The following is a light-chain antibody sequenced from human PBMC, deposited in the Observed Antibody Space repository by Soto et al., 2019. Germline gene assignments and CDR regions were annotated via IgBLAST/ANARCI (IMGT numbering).Light chain of an antibody. J-gene: IGLJ3*02. CDR2: EVS. V-gene: IGLV2-23*02. CDR3: CSFAGATIWV. Sequence: QSALTQPASVSGSPGQSITIPCTGTNNDVGSYDLVSWYQHRPGNVPKLIIFEVSKRPSGISHRFSGSKAGNTASLTIPGHQPEDESDYYCCSFAGATIWVFGGGTKLTVL. CDR1: NNDVGSYDL.